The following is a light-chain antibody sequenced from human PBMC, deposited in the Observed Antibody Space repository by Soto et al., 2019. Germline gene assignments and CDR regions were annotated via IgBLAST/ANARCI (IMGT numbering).Light chain of an antibody. CDR1: SSNIGSNT. CDR3: ASWDDSLNGVV. CDR2: NNN. Sequence: QPVLTQPPSASGTPGQRVTIFCSGSSSNIGSNTVNWYQQLPGTAPKLLIYNNNQRPSGVPDRFSGSKSGTSASLAISGLQSEDEADYYCASWDDSLNGVVFGGGTKLTVL. V-gene: IGLV1-44*01. J-gene: IGLJ2*01.